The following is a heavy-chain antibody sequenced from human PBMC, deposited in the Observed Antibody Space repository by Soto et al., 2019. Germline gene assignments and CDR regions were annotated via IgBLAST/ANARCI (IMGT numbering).Heavy chain of an antibody. CDR2: IIPIFGTA. J-gene: IGHJ4*02. V-gene: IGHV1-69*01. Sequence: QVQLVQSGAEVEKPGSSVKVSCKASGGTFSSYSINWVRQAHGQGLEWMGEIIPIFGTANYAQKFQGRVTITADESTSTAYMELSSLRSEDTAVYYCARDGGTHSGGIDYWGQGTLVTVSS. D-gene: IGHD1-26*01. CDR1: GGTFSSYS. CDR3: ARDGGTHSGGIDY.